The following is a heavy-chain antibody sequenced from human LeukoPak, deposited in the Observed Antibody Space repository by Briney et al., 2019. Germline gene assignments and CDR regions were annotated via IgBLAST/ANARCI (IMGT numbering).Heavy chain of an antibody. V-gene: IGHV1-18*01. J-gene: IGHJ6*03. CDR1: GYTFASYG. CDR2: ISAYNGNT. D-gene: IGHD3-16*02. CDR3: ARASLWGRLSTNYYYYMDV. Sequence: SVKVSCKASGYTFASYGISWVRQAPGQGLEWMGWISAYNGNTNYAQKLQGRVTMTTDTSTSTAYMELRSLRSDDTAVYYCARASLWGRLSTNYYYYMDVWGKGTTVTVSS.